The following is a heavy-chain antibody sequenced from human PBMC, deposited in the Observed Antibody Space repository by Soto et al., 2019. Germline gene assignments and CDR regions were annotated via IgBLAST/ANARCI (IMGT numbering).Heavy chain of an antibody. J-gene: IGHJ4*02. CDR3: ARLPSRGYSYALDD. V-gene: IGHV4-34*01. CDR1: GGSFSGYY. D-gene: IGHD5-18*01. CDR2: INHSGST. Sequence: SETLSLTCAVYGGSFSGYYWSWIRQPPGKGLEWIGEINHSGSTNYNPSLKSRVTISVDTSKNQLSLKLSSVTAADTAVYYCARLPSRGYSYALDDSGQGTLVTVSS.